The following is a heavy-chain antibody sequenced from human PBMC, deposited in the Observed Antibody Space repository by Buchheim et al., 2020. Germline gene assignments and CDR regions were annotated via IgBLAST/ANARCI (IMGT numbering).Heavy chain of an antibody. CDR2: ISYDGSNK. V-gene: IGHV3-30*18. Sequence: QVQLVESGGGVVQPGRSLRLSCAASGFTFSSYGMHWVRQAPGKGLEWVAVISYDGSNKYYADSVKGRFTISSDNSKNTLYLQMNSLRAEDTAVYYCAKDLGDYDNPNWFDPWGQGTL. CDR3: AKDLGDYDNPNWFDP. CDR1: GFTFSSYG. J-gene: IGHJ5*02. D-gene: IGHD4-17*01.